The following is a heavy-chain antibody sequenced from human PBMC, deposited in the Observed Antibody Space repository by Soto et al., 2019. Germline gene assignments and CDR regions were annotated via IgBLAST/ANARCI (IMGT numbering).Heavy chain of an antibody. V-gene: IGHV3-30-3*01. CDR1: GFIFSSCA. CDR2: ISYDGSNK. D-gene: IGHD3-3*01. J-gene: IGHJ4*02. Sequence: QVQLVESGGGVVQPGRSLRLSCAASGFIFSSCAMHWVRQAPGKGLEWVALISYDGSNKYYADSVKGRFTISRDNSKNTXXLQMNSLRAEDTAVYYCARDKRDLRFLEWSYYFDYWGQGTLVTVSS. CDR3: ARDKRDLRFLEWSYYFDY.